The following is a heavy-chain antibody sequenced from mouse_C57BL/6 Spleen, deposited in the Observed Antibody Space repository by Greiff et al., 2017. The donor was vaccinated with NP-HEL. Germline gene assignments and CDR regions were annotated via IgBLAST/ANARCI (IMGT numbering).Heavy chain of an antibody. J-gene: IGHJ4*01. CDR2: IDPSDSYT. CDR3: ARSSNSAMDY. V-gene: IGHV1-69*01. Sequence: VQLQQPGAELVMPGASVKLSCKASGYTFTSYWMHWVKQRPGQGLEWIGEIDPSDSYTNYNQKFKGKSTLTVDKSSSTAYMQLSSLTSEDSAVYYCARSSNSAMDYWGQGTSVTVSS. CDR1: GYTFTSYW. D-gene: IGHD2-5*01.